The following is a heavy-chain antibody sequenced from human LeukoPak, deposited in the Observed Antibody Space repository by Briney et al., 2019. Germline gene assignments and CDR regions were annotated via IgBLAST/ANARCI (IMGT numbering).Heavy chain of an antibody. CDR2: ISGSGGST. V-gene: IGHV3-23*01. D-gene: IGHD3-3*01. Sequence: GGSLRLSCAASGFTFASYGIIWVRQAPGKGLEWVSAISGSGGSTYYADSVKGRFTISRDNSKNTLYLQMNSLRAEDTAVYYCVKGDDVDYWGQGTLVTVSS. CDR1: GFTFASYG. CDR3: VKGDDVDY. J-gene: IGHJ4*02.